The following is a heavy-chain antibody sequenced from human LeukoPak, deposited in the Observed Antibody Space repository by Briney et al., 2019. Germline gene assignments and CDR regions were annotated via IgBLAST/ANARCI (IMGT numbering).Heavy chain of an antibody. CDR2: IYYSGST. Sequence: SETLSLTCTVSGGSITSSSYYWGWIRQPPGKGLEWIGSIYYSGSTYYNPSLKSRVTISVGTSKNHFSLKLSSVTAADTAVYYCARRRPHFDYWGQGTLVTVSS. J-gene: IGHJ4*02. V-gene: IGHV4-39*07. CDR1: GGSITSSSYY. D-gene: IGHD6-6*01. CDR3: ARRRPHFDY.